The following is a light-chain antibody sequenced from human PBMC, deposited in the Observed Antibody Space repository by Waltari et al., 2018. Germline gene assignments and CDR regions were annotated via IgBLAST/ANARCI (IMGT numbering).Light chain of an antibody. CDR3: MQGIEYPWT. J-gene: IGKJ1*01. Sequence: DIVMNQTPLSLPVTVGEPASISCRSSQSLLDSEDGNTYLDWYLQKPGQSPQLLIYEVSNRASGVPDRFSGSGSDTDFTLKISRVEAEDVGVYYCMQGIEYPWTFGQGTKVEIK. V-gene: IGKV2-40*01. CDR2: EVS. CDR1: QSLLDSEDGNTY.